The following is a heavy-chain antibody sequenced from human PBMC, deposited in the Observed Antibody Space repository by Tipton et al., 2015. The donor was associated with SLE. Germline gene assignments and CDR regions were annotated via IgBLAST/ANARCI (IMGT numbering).Heavy chain of an antibody. J-gene: IGHJ3*02. D-gene: IGHD7-27*01. Sequence: LRLSCAVYGGSFSAYYWSWIRQPPGKGLEWIGEINHSGSTNYNPSLKSRVTISVDTSKNQFSLMMTSATAADTAVYYCARGLGMEAFDNWSQGTLVSVSS. CDR1: GGSFSAYY. CDR3: ARGLGMEAFDN. V-gene: IGHV4-34*01. CDR2: INHSGST.